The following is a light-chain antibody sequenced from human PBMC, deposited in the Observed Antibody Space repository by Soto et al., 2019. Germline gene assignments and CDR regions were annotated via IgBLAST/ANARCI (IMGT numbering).Light chain of an antibody. J-gene: IGLJ2*01. CDR2: DNN. CDR3: ATWDNSLSAVV. Sequence: QSVLTQPPSVSAAAGQKVTISCSGSSSNIENNYVSWYQQLPGTAPKLLIYDNNMRPSGIPDRFSGSKSGTSATLGITGLQTGDEADYYCATWDNSLSAVVFGGGTKLTVL. V-gene: IGLV1-51*01. CDR1: SSNIENNY.